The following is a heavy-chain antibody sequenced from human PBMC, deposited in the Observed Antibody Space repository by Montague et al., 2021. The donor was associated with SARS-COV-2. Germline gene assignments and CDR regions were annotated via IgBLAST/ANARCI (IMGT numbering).Heavy chain of an antibody. D-gene: IGHD4-17*01. V-gene: IGHV4-61*01. CDR3: ASLNGDYARDDVFDF. CDR2: VYHSGST. J-gene: IGHJ3*01. CDR1: GGSISSSNYY. Sequence: SETLSLTCTVSGGSISSSNYYWSWIRQFPGKELEWIGYVYHSGSTTYNPSLKSRVTISVETSTNEFSLKLDSVTAADTATYYCASLNGDYARDDVFDFWGQGTMVTVSP.